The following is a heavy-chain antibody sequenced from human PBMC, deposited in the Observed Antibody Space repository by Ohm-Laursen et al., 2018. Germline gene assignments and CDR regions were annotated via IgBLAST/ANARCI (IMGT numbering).Heavy chain of an antibody. D-gene: IGHD6-6*01. CDR1: GFTVNNNY. V-gene: IGHV3-66*02. J-gene: IGHJ4*02. Sequence: SLRLSCTASGFTVNNNYMSWVRQAPGKGLEWVSVIHSGGNTYYVDSVKGRFTISRDNSKNTLYLQMGSLRAEDMAVYYCARDRGMQLIDYWGQGTLVTVSS. CDR3: ARDRGMQLIDY. CDR2: IHSGGNT.